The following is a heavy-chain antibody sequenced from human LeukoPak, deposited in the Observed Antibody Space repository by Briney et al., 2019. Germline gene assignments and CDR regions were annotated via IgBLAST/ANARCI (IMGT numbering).Heavy chain of an antibody. J-gene: IGHJ4*02. CDR2: IKSKTDGGTT. CDR1: GFTFSSYA. Sequence: GGSLRLSCAASGFTFSSYAMSWVRQAPGKGLEWVGRIKSKTDGGTTDYAAPVKGRFTISRDDSKNTLYLQMNSLKTEDTAVYYCTTGHCSSTSCYFWGQGTLVTVSS. D-gene: IGHD2-2*01. V-gene: IGHV3-15*01. CDR3: TTGHCSSTSCYF.